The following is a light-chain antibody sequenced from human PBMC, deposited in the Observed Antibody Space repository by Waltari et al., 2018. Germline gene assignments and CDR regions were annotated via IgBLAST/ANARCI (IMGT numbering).Light chain of an antibody. V-gene: IGLV2-23*02. CDR3: CSYAGSAVSV. J-gene: IGLJ3*02. Sequence: QSALTQTATASGSPGQSITISCSGTSSDIGNYNLVSWYRQHPGKAPTLIIYDVNKRPSGVSNRFSGSKSGNTAFLTISGLQTADEADYYCCSYAGSAVSVFGGGTKVTVL. CDR1: SSDIGNYNL. CDR2: DVN.